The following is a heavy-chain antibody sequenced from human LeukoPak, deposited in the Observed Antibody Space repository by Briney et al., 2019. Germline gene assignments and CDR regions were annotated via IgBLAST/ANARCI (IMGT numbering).Heavy chain of an antibody. J-gene: IGHJ4*02. V-gene: IGHV4-59*01. CDR2: IYYSGST. D-gene: IGHD2-15*01. CDR1: GGSISSDY. Sequence: SETLSLTCIVSGGSISSDYWSWIRQPPGKGLEWIGYIYYSGSTKYSPSLKSRVTVSIDTSKNQFSLKLSSVTAADTAVYYCARARYCSGSSCYSDYWGQGTLVTVSS. CDR3: ARARYCSGSSCYSDY.